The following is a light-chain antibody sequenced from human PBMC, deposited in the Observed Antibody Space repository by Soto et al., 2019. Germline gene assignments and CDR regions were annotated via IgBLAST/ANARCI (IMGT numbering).Light chain of an antibody. CDR1: QSLVYGGGNTY. Sequence: DVVMTQSPLSLPVTLGQPASISCRSSQSLVYGGGNTYLNWFQQRPGQSPRRLIYKVSDRDSGVPDRFSGSGSGTDFTLKISRVEAEDAGLYYCMQTVKFPWTFGEGIKVDIK. CDR2: KVS. CDR3: MQTVKFPWT. V-gene: IGKV2-30*01. J-gene: IGKJ1*01.